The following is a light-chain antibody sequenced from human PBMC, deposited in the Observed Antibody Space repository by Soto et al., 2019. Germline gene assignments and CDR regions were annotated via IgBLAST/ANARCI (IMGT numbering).Light chain of an antibody. V-gene: IGLV1-40*01. CDR1: SSNIGAGYD. Sequence: SALTQPPSVSGAPGQRVTISCTGSSSNIGAGYDVHWYQQLPGTAPKLLIYGNSNRPSGVPDRFSGSKSGTSASLAITGLQAEDEADYYCQSYGSSLSAPYVFGTGTRSPS. J-gene: IGLJ1*01. CDR2: GNS. CDR3: QSYGSSLSAPYV.